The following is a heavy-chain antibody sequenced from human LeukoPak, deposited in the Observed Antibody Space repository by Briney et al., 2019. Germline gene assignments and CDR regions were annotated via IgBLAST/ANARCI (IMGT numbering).Heavy chain of an antibody. V-gene: IGHV1-69*05. CDR2: IIPIFGTA. CDR3: AILGYCSGGSCYSSSYYYYMDV. Sequence: GASVKVSCKASGGTFSSYAISWVRQAPGQGLEWMGGIIPIFGTANYAQKFQGRVTITTDESTSTAYMELSSLRSEDTAVYYCAILGYCSGGSCYSSSYYYYMDVWGKGTTVTVSS. CDR1: GGTFSSYA. D-gene: IGHD2-15*01. J-gene: IGHJ6*03.